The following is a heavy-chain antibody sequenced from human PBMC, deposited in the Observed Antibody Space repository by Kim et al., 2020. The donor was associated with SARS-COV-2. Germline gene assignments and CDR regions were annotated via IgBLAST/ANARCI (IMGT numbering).Heavy chain of an antibody. J-gene: IGHJ4*02. D-gene: IGHD3-16*01. Sequence: SETLSLTCTVSVGSISSYYWSWILQPPGKGLEWIGYIYYSGSTNYNPSLKSRVTISVDTSKNQFSLKLSSVTAADTAVYYCARLAPDPFFDYWGQGTLVTVSS. V-gene: IGHV4-59*08. CDR3: ARLAPDPFFDY. CDR2: IYYSGST. CDR1: VGSISSYY.